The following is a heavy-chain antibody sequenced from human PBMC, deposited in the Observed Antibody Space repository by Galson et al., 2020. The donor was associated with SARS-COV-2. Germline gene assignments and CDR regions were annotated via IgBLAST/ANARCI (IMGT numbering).Heavy chain of an antibody. J-gene: IGHJ2*01. CDR3: ARRHYFDWYFDL. CDR2: IHPGDSDT. CDR1: GYSFTSHW. D-gene: IGHD3-10*01. V-gene: IGHV5-51*01. Sequence: GESLKISCQGSGYSFTSHWIAWVRQMPGKGLEWMGIIHPGDSDTRYSPSFEGQVTISADKAISTAYLQWSSLKASDTAMYYCARRHYFDWYFDLWGRGTRVSVSS.